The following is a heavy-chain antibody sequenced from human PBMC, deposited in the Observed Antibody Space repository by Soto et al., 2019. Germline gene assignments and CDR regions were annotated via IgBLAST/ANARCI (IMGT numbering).Heavy chain of an antibody. CDR2: IKSKTDGGTT. CDR1: GFTFSNAW. Sequence: GVSLRLSCAASGFTFSNAWMSWVRQAPGKGLEWVGRIKSKTDGGTTDYAAPVKGRFTISRDDSKNTLYLQMNSLKTEDTAVYYCTTSYGSGYHNFDYWGQGTLVTVS. J-gene: IGHJ4*02. CDR3: TTSYGSGYHNFDY. V-gene: IGHV3-15*01. D-gene: IGHD3-3*01.